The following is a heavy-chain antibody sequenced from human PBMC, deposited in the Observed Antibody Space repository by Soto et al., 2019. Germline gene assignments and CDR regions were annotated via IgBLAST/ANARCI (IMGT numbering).Heavy chain of an antibody. Sequence: QVQLQESGPGLVKASETLSLTCTVSGDSISTDYWSWIRQPPGKRLEYIGFIYNGGSPNYSPSLGIRVTVSPDTSKNQFSLTLSSVTAADAAVYYCARGEWFLRGYGMDVWGRGTTVTVS. D-gene: IGHD3-3*01. V-gene: IGHV4-59*01. CDR1: GDSISTDY. CDR2: IYNGGSP. CDR3: ARGEWFLRGYGMDV. J-gene: IGHJ6*02.